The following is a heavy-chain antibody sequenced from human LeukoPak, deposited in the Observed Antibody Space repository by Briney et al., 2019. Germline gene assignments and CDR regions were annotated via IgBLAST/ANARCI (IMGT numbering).Heavy chain of an antibody. D-gene: IGHD3-16*01. CDR3: ARKTRFGGYGFDY. J-gene: IGHJ4*02. V-gene: IGHV4-39*07. Sequence: SETLSLTCTVSGGSINSTNYYWGWIRQPPGKGLEWIGEINHSGSTNYNPSLKSRVTISVDTSKNQFSLKLSSVTAADTAVYYCARKTRFGGYGFDYWGQGTLVTVSS. CDR1: GGSINSTNYY. CDR2: INHSGST.